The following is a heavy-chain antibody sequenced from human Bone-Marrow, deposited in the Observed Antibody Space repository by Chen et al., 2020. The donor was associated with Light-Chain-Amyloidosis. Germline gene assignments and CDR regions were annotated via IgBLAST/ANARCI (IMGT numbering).Heavy chain of an antibody. V-gene: IGHV3-7*02. CDR1: GISFSNNW. J-gene: IGHJ4*02. CDR2: VXGXGSNK. Sequence: EVQLVESGGGLVQPGESLRLSCAASGISFSNNWRSWVRQDPGKGLEWVDNVXGXGSNKYYXXXXXXXXXXXXXXXXXXXXXXXXXXXXEDTAVYYCTPEYLGAYDYWGQGTLLTVSS. CDR3: TPEYLGAYDY. D-gene: IGHD2-8*01.